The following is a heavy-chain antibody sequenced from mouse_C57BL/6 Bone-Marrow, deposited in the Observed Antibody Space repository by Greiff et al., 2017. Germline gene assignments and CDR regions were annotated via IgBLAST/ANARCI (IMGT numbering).Heavy chain of an antibody. D-gene: IGHD2-4*01. CDR3: ARAYDYDYAMDN. V-gene: IGHV1-39*01. J-gene: IGHJ4*01. Sequence: VQLQQSGPELVKPGASVKISCKASGYSFTDYNMNWVKQSNGTSLEWIGVINPNNGTTSYNQKFKGKATLTVDQSSTTAYMQRNSLTSEDSAVYYGARAYDYDYAMDNWGQGTSVTVSS. CDR2: INPNNGTT. CDR1: GYSFTDYN.